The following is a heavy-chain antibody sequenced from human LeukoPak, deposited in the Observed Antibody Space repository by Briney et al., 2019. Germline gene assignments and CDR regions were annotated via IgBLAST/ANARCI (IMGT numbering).Heavy chain of an antibody. CDR1: GGSISSSSYY. J-gene: IGHJ2*01. D-gene: IGHD2-15*01. CDR2: IYYSGST. CDR3: SLSRVGWYFDL. Sequence: SETLSLTCTVSGGSISSSSYYWGWIRQPPGKGLEWIGSIYYSGSTYYNPSLKSRVTISVDTSKNQFSLKLSSVTAADTAVYYCSLSRVGWYFDLWGRGTLVTVSS. V-gene: IGHV4-39*07.